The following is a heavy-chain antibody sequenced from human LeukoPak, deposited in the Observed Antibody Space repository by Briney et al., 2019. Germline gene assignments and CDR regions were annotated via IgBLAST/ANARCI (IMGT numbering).Heavy chain of an antibody. V-gene: IGHV4-59*01. CDR1: GGSISSYY. CDR2: IYYSGST. D-gene: IGHD4-11*01. CDR3: AIVDYKTTRFDP. J-gene: IGHJ5*02. Sequence: SETLSLTCTVSGGSISSYYWSWIRQPPGKGLEWIGYIYYSGSTNYNPSLKSRVTISVDTSKNQFSLKLSSVTAADTAVYYCAIVDYKTTRFDPWGQGTLVTVSS.